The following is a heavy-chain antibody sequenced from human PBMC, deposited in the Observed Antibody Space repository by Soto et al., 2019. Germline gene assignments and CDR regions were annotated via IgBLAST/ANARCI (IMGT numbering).Heavy chain of an antibody. CDR2: ISWNSGSI. CDR1: GFTFDDYA. J-gene: IGHJ1*01. Sequence: GGSLRLSCAASGFTFDDYAMHWVRQAPGKGLEWVSGISWNSGSIGYADSVKGRFTISRDNAKNSLYLQMNSLRAEDTALYYCIASLKLRSRYFQHWGQGTLVTVSS. D-gene: IGHD2-15*01. CDR3: IASLKLRSRYFQH. V-gene: IGHV3-9*01.